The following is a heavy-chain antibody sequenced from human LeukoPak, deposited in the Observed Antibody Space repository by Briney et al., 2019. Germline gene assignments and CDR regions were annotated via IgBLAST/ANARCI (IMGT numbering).Heavy chain of an antibody. CDR1: GYTFTSYA. CDR3: ARDKEQVGATYRRWYFDY. Sequence: GASVKVSCKASGYTFTSYAISWVRQAPGQGLEWMGGIIPIFGTANYAQKFQGRVTITADESTSTAYMELSRLRSDDTAVYYCARDKEQVGATYRRWYFDYWGQGTLVTVSS. J-gene: IGHJ4*02. D-gene: IGHD1-26*01. V-gene: IGHV1-69*13. CDR2: IIPIFGTA.